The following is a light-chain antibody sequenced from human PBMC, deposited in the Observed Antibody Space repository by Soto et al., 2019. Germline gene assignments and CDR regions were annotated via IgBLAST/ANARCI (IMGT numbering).Light chain of an antibody. CDR3: QQSYTTPLFA. CDR1: QTITTY. CDR2: DAS. V-gene: IGKV1-39*01. Sequence: DLQMTQSPSSLSAFVGDRVTITCRASQTITTYLNWYQQKPGKAPKHLISDASKLQDGVPSRFSGGGSGTDFTLTISSLQPEDFATYYCQQSYTTPLFAFGPGTKLEI. J-gene: IGKJ3*01.